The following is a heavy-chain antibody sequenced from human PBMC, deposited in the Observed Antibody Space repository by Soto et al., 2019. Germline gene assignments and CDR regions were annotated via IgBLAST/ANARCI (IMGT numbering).Heavy chain of an antibody. CDR1: GDSISSGSY. J-gene: IGHJ4*03. D-gene: IGHD6-19*01. CDR3: ARVHVMVVAGSTFDY. Sequence: SETLSLTCTVSGDSISSGSYWGWIRQPPGEGPEWIASIYHGGTTFYNPSLKSRISISVDTSKNQFSLRLTSVAAADTATYYCARVHVMVVAGSTFDYWGPGTLVTVSS. CDR2: IYHGGTT. V-gene: IGHV4-38-2*02.